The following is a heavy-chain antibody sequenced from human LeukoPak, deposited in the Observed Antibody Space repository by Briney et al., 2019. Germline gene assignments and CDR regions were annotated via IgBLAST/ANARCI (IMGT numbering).Heavy chain of an antibody. Sequence: SETLSLTCTVSGYSISSGYYWGWIRQPPGKGLEWIGSIYHSGSTYYNPSLKNRVTISVDTSKNQFSLKLSSVTAADTAVYYCARAIGGSFRQADYWGQGTLVTVSS. V-gene: IGHV4-38-2*02. CDR3: ARAIGGSFRQADY. D-gene: IGHD1-26*01. CDR1: GYSISSGYY. CDR2: IYHSGST. J-gene: IGHJ4*02.